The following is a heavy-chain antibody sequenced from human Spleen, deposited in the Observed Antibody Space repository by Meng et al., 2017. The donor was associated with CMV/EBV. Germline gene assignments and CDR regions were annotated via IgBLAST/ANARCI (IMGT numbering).Heavy chain of an antibody. Sequence: GGSLRLSCKGSGYSFTSYWIGWVRQMPGKGLEWMVIIYPGDSNIRYSPSFQGQVTISADKSISTAYLQWTSLKASDTAMYYCARLSYSGTYEATFFDFWGQGTLVTVSS. D-gene: IGHD1-26*01. V-gene: IGHV5-51*01. CDR1: GYSFTSYW. CDR2: IYPGDSNI. J-gene: IGHJ4*02. CDR3: ARLSYSGTYEATFFDF.